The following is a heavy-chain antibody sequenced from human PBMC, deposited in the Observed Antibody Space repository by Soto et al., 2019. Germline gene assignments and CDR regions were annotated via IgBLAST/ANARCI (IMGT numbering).Heavy chain of an antibody. V-gene: IGHV4-59*01. Sequence: ETLSLTCTVSVGSISSYYWSWIRQPPGKGLEWIGYIYYSGSTNYNPSLKSRVTISVDTSKNQFSLKLSSVTAADTAVYYCASGGYVVRSFVYWGQGNLVTVSS. D-gene: IGHD6-13*01. CDR2: IYYSGST. J-gene: IGHJ4*02. CDR3: ASGGYVVRSFVY. CDR1: VGSISSYY.